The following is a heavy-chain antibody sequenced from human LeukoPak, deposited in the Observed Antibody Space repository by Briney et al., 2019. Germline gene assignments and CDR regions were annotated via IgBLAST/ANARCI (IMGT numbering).Heavy chain of an antibody. Sequence: AGSLTLSCAASGFTVSTNCMTWVRQAPPKGLEWVSTIYSGGTTYYSDSVMGRFTISRHNSRNTLYLQMNSLRAEDTAVYYCARVDTVMAYYFDLWGQGTLVTVSS. D-gene: IGHD5-18*01. CDR1: GFTVSTNC. V-gene: IGHV3-53*04. CDR3: ARVDTVMAYYFDL. J-gene: IGHJ4*02. CDR2: IYSGGTT.